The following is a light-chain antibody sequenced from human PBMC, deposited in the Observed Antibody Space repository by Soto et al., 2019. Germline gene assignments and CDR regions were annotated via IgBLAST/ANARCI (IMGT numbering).Light chain of an antibody. V-gene: IGKV1-39*01. CDR3: QQSNNFPWT. CDR2: DAS. J-gene: IGKJ1*01. Sequence: IQMTQSPSTLSASVGDRVTITCRASQSISSYLDWYQQKPGKAPKLLIYDASSLQSGVPSRFSGSGSGTDFTLTISSLQPEDFATYYCQQSNNFPWTFGQGTKVDIK. CDR1: QSISSY.